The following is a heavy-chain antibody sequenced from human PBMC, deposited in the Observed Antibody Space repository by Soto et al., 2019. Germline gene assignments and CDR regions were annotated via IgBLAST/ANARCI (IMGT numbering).Heavy chain of an antibody. D-gene: IGHD4-17*01. CDR3: ARLGTPVAPFDY. Sequence: PSETLSLTCFVSGASISSTYWWSWVRQTPGKRLEWIGQIYHTGTTSYNPSLKNRVTISLDKSNNQFSLRLTSMTAADTAVYYCARLGTPVAPFDYWGQGTLVTVSS. V-gene: IGHV4-4*02. J-gene: IGHJ4*02. CDR2: IYHTGTT. CDR1: GASISSTYW.